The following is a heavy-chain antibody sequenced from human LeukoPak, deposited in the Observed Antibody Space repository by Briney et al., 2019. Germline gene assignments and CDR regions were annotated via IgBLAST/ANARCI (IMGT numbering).Heavy chain of an antibody. Sequence: GGSLRLSCAASGFTFSTYWMHWVRQAPGKGLVWVSRIKSDGSATSYADPVKGRFTISRDNAKNTLYLEMNSLRVEDTAVYYCATDRAGQGVGDYWGQGTLVTVSS. J-gene: IGHJ4*02. V-gene: IGHV3-74*01. CDR1: GFTFSTYW. D-gene: IGHD3-10*01. CDR3: ATDRAGQGVGDY. CDR2: IKSDGSAT.